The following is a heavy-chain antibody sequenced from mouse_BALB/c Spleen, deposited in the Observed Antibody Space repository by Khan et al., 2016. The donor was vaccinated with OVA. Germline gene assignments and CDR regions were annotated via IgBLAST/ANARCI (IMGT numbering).Heavy chain of an antibody. D-gene: IGHD1-1*01. CDR3: ARGNYYGSTSWFGY. CDR1: GYTFSSYW. Sequence: QVQLKQSGAELMKPGASVKISCKATGYTFSSYWIEWVKQRPGHGLEWIGEILPGSNSSNYNERFKGKATITADTYSHTAYMQLSSLTSEDSAIYYCARGNYYGSTSWFGYWGQGTLVTVSA. V-gene: IGHV1-9*01. CDR2: ILPGSNSS. J-gene: IGHJ3*01.